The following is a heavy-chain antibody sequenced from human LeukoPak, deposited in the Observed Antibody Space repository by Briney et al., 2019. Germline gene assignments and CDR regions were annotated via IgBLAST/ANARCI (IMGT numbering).Heavy chain of an antibody. CDR2: IRTKADSYAT. V-gene: IGHV3-73*01. CDR1: GFTFSDSP. Sequence: GGSLRLSCAASGFTFSDSPIHWVRQASGKGLEWVGRIRTKADSYATAYTASVKGRFTISRVDSENTAYLQMSSLKTEDTAVYYCIRQGGGYDSFEYWGQGTLVTVSS. D-gene: IGHD5-12*01. CDR3: IRQGGGYDSFEY. J-gene: IGHJ4*02.